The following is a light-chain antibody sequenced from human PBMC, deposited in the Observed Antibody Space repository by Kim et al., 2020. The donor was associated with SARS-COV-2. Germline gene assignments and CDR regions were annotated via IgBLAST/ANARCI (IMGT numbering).Light chain of an antibody. V-gene: IGLV7-46*01. J-gene: IGLJ2*01. CDR1: PSPVPCVHY. Sequence: SLPCASSPSPVPCVHYPYSFQHKPCPAPMTLISDTSNNQSWTPARFSGSLLGGKAALTLSGAQPEYDAEYYCLLSYSGARPVLFGGGTKLTVL. CDR2: DTS. CDR3: LLSYSGARPVL.